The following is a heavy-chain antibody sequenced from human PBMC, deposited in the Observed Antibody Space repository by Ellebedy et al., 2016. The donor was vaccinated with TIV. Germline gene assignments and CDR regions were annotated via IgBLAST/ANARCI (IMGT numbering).Heavy chain of an antibody. CDR1: GYTFTTDY. J-gene: IGHJ4*02. Sequence: ASVKVSXKASGYTFTTDYIHWVRQAPGQGLEWMGIINPSGGGTKYAQMFQGRVTVTRDTSTSTVYMELTTLRSDDTAVYYCVKGGPIFGRGFDHWGQGTLVTVSS. CDR3: VKGGPIFGRGFDH. CDR2: INPSGGGT. D-gene: IGHD3-3*01. V-gene: IGHV1-46*01.